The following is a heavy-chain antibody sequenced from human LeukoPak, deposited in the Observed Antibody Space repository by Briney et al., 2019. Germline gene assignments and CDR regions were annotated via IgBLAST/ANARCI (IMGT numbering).Heavy chain of an antibody. Sequence: GGSLRLTCAASGFTVSSNYMSWVRQAPGKGLEWVSVIYSGGSTYYADSVKGRFTISRDNSKNTLYLQMNSLRAEDTAVYYCLVVVVSFHGMDVWGQGTTVTVSS. CDR1: GFTVSSNY. V-gene: IGHV3-66*01. CDR2: IYSGGST. D-gene: IGHD3-22*01. CDR3: LVVVVSFHGMDV. J-gene: IGHJ6*02.